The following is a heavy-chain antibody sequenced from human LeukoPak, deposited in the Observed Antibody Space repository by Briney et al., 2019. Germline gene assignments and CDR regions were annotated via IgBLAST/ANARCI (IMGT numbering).Heavy chain of an antibody. CDR3: ARDRAGRFDP. Sequence: GGSLRLSCAASGFTFSSYSMNWVRQAPGKGLEWVSSISSSSSYIYYADSVKGRFTISRDNARNSLYLQMNSLRAEDTAVYYCARDRAGRFDPWGQGTLVTVSS. CDR1: GFTFSSYS. J-gene: IGHJ5*02. CDR2: ISSSSSYI. V-gene: IGHV3-21*01. D-gene: IGHD3-10*01.